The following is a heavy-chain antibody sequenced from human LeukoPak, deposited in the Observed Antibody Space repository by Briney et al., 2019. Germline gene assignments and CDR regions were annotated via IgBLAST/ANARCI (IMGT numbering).Heavy chain of an antibody. CDR1: GGSFSGNY. D-gene: IGHD1-26*01. CDR3: ARTMLSWREFDC. CDR2: INHSGST. V-gene: IGHV4-34*01. J-gene: IGHJ4*02. Sequence: SETLSLTCAVYGGSFSGNYWSWIRQPPGKGLEWIGEINHSGSTNYNPSLKSRVTISVDTSKNQFSLNLSSVTAADTAVYYCARTMLSWREFDCWGQGTLVTVSS.